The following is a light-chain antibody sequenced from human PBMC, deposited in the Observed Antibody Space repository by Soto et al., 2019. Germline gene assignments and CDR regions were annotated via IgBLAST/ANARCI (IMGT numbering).Light chain of an antibody. J-gene: IGKJ1*01. CDR3: MQALQTRT. Sequence: IVMTQSPLSLPVTPGEPASISCRSSQSLLHSNGYNYLDWYLQKPGQSPQLLIYLGSNRASGVPDMFSGSGSGTDFTLKISRVEAEDVGVYYCMQALQTRTFGQGTKVEIK. V-gene: IGKV2-28*01. CDR2: LGS. CDR1: QSLLHSNGYNY.